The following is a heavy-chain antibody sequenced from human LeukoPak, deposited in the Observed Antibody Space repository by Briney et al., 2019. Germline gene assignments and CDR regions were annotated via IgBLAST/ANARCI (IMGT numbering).Heavy chain of an antibody. CDR1: GDSVSSNSAA. V-gene: IGHV6-1*01. CDR3: ARGRPSYYAMDV. CDR2: KYYRSKWNN. Sequence: SQTLSLTCAIPGDSVSSNSAAWNWIRQSPSSGLEWLGRKYYRSKWNNDYAVSVKSRLTINPDTSKNQFSLKLDSVTPEDTAVYYCARGRPSYYAMDVWGEGTTVTVSS. J-gene: IGHJ6*04.